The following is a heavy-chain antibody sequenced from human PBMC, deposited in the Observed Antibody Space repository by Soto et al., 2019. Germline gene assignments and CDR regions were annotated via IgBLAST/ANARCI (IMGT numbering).Heavy chain of an antibody. Sequence: QVQLVESGGGLVKPGGSLRLSCAASGFTFSDYYMSWIRQAPGKGLEWVSYISSSSSYTNYADSVKGRFTISRDNAKNSLYLQMNSLRAEDTALYYCARDHHRYSGYDYVDYWGQGTLATVSS. CDR2: ISSSSSYT. CDR3: ARDHHRYSGYDYVDY. J-gene: IGHJ4*02. CDR1: GFTFSDYY. V-gene: IGHV3-11*05. D-gene: IGHD5-12*01.